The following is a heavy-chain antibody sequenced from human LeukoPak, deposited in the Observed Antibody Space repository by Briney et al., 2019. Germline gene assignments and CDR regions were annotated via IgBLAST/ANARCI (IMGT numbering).Heavy chain of an antibody. CDR2: IKQDGSEK. CDR1: GFTLSSYW. CDR3: AKFLAGDILTGFDY. V-gene: IGHV3-7*05. J-gene: IGHJ4*02. D-gene: IGHD3-9*01. Sequence: GGSLRLSCAASGFTLSSYWMTWVRQAPRKGLEWVANIKQDGSEKHYVDSLKGRFTISRDNAKNSLYLQMNSLRAEATAVYYCAKFLAGDILTGFDYWGQGTLVTVSS.